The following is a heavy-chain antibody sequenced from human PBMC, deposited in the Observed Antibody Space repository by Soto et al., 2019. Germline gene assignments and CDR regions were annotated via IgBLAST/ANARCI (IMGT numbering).Heavy chain of an antibody. CDR2: ISAYNGNT. Sequence: ASVKVSCKASGYTFTSYGISWVRQAPGQGLEWMGWISAYNGNTNYAQKLQGRVTMTTDTSTSTAYMELRSLRSDDTAVYYCARDSQRCATYYDILTGYYTGYMDVWRKGTTVTDSS. CDR1: GYTFTSYG. V-gene: IGHV1-18*01. D-gene: IGHD3-9*01. CDR3: ARDSQRCATYYDILTGYYTGYMDV. J-gene: IGHJ6*03.